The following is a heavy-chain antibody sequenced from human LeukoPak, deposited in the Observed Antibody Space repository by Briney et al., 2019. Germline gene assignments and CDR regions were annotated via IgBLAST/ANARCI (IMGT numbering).Heavy chain of an antibody. CDR2: IIPIFGTA. CDR3: ATGPILDTFDY. V-gene: IGHV1-69*13. D-gene: IGHD5-18*01. CDR1: GGTFSSYA. Sequence: ASVKVSCKASGGTFSSYAISWVRQAPGQGLEWMGGIIPIFGTANYAQKFQGRVTITADESTNTAYMELSRLRSEDTAVYYCATGPILDTFDYWGQGTLVTVSS. J-gene: IGHJ4*02.